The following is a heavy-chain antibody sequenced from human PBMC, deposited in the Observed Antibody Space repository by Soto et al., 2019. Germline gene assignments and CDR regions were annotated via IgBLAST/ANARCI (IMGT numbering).Heavy chain of an antibody. Sequence: QVQLVESGGGVVQPGRSLRLSCAASGFTFSSYGMHWVRQAPGKGLGWVAVIWYDGSNKYYADSVKGRFTISRDNSKNTLYLQMNSLRAEDTAVYYCARGQAYYDSRDYFDYWGQGTLVTVSS. V-gene: IGHV3-33*01. CDR3: ARGQAYYDSRDYFDY. J-gene: IGHJ4*02. CDR1: GFTFSSYG. CDR2: IWYDGSNK. D-gene: IGHD3-22*01.